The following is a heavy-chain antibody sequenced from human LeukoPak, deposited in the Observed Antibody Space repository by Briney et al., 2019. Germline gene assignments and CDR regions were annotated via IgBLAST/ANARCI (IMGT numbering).Heavy chain of an antibody. D-gene: IGHD4-17*01. J-gene: IGHJ4*02. CDR3: ARDEYGDYMNY. V-gene: IGHV1-2*06. CDR2: MNPNSGGT. Sequence: ASVKVSCKASGYTFTGYYMHWVRQAPGQGLEWMGRMNPNSGGTNYAQKFQGRVTMTRDTSISTAYMELSRLRSDDTAVYYCARDEYGDYMNYWGQGTLVTVSS. CDR1: GYTFTGYY.